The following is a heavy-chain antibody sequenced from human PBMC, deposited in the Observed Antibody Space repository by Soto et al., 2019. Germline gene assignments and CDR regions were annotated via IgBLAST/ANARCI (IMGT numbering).Heavy chain of an antibody. CDR2: ISGSGGST. J-gene: IGHJ6*03. D-gene: IGHD3-3*01. Sequence: GGSLRLSCAASGFTFSSYAMSWVRQAPGKGLEWVSAISGSGGSTYYADSVKGRFTISRDNSKNTLYLQMNSLRAEDTAVYYCAKIFPGLIFGETFNYYMDVWGKGTTVTVSS. CDR1: GFTFSSYA. V-gene: IGHV3-23*01. CDR3: AKIFPGLIFGETFNYYMDV.